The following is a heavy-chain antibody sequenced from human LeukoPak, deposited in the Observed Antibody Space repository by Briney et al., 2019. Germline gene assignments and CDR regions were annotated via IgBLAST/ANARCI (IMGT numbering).Heavy chain of an antibody. J-gene: IGHJ4*02. V-gene: IGHV3-21*01. CDR2: ITSSSSYI. D-gene: IGHD1-1*01. CDR1: GFTFSTYS. CDR3: AKDRRRDNWNDGYYFDY. Sequence: TGGSLRLSCAASGFTFSTYSMNWVRQAPGEGPEWVSSITSSSSYIHYADSVKGRFTISRDNSKNTLYLQMNSLRAEDTAVYYCAKDRRRDNWNDGYYFDYWGQGTLVTVSS.